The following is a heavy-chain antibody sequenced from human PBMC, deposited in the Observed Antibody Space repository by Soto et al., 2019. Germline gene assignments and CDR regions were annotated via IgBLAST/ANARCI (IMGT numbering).Heavy chain of an antibody. V-gene: IGHV4-34*01. CDR3: ARVGSSWYVGWFDP. J-gene: IGHJ5*02. Sequence: QVQLQQWGAGMLKPSETLSLTCAVYGGSFSGYYWSLIRQPPGKGLEWIGEINHSGSTNYNPSLKSRVTISVDTSKNQFSLKLSSVTAADTAVYYCARVGSSWYVGWFDPWGQGTLVSVSS. CDR2: INHSGST. CDR1: GGSFSGYY. D-gene: IGHD6-13*01.